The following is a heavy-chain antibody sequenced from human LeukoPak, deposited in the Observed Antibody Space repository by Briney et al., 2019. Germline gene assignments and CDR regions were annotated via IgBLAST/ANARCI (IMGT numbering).Heavy chain of an antibody. V-gene: IGHV3-7*05. CDR3: ARGCGTASCYYWYFDL. J-gene: IGHJ2*01. CDR2: INEDGSEK. Sequence: GGSLRLSCAASGFTFSSYWMSWVRQAPGKGLEWGADINEDGSEKYYVDSVEGRFTISNAYPKNSLDLEMNSLRAEDTAVYYCARGCGTASCYYWYFDLWGRGTVVTVSS. D-gene: IGHD2-2*01. CDR1: GFTFSSYW.